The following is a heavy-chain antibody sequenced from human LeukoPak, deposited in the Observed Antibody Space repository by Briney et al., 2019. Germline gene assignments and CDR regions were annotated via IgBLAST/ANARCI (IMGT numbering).Heavy chain of an antibody. V-gene: IGHV4-59*08. D-gene: IGHD6-6*01. Sequence: SETLSLTCTVSGGSISSYYWSWIRQPPGKGLEWIGYIYYSGSTNYNPSLKSRVTISVDTSKNQFSLKLSSVTAADTAVYYCARLVGDAFDIRGQGTMVTVSS. CDR1: GGSISSYY. CDR3: ARLVGDAFDI. J-gene: IGHJ3*02. CDR2: IYYSGST.